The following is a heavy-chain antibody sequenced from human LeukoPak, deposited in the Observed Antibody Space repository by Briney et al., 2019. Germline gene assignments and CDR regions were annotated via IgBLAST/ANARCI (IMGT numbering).Heavy chain of an antibody. V-gene: IGHV3-7*01. J-gene: IGHJ4*02. CDR2: IKQDGSEK. D-gene: IGHD3-10*01. CDR3: ARDDGVQYYYGSGSSY. Sequence: GESLRLSCTASGFTFSSYWMSWVRQAPGKGLEWVANIKQDGSEKYYVDSVKGRFTISRDNAKNSLYLQMNSLRAEDTAVYYCARDDGVQYYYGSGSSYWGQGTLVTVSS. CDR1: GFTFSSYW.